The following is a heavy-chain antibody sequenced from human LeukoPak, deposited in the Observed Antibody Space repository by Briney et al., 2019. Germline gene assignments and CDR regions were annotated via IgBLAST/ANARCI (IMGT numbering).Heavy chain of an antibody. CDR3: ARGTVTTEASFDY. Sequence: PSETLSLTCTVSGGSISSGDYYWSWIRQPPGKGLEWIGYIYYSGSTYYNPSLKSRVTISVDTSKNQFSLKLSSVTAADTAVYYCARGTVTTEASFDYWAREPWSPSPQ. J-gene: IGHJ4*02. CDR1: GGSISSGDYY. V-gene: IGHV4-30-4*01. CDR2: IYYSGST. D-gene: IGHD4-17*01.